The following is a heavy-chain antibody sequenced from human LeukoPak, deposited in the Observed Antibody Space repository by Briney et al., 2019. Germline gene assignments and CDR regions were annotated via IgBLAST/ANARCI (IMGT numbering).Heavy chain of an antibody. J-gene: IGHJ4*02. D-gene: IGHD3-22*01. CDR2: ISSSSSYI. CDR3: ARDPPSYYDSGAFDY. Sequence: GGSLRLSCAASGFTFSSYSMNWVCQAPGKGLEWVSSISSSSSYIYYADSVKGRFTISRDNAKNSLYLQMNSLRAEDTAVYYCARDPPSYYDSGAFDYWGQGTLVTVSS. V-gene: IGHV3-21*01. CDR1: GFTFSSYS.